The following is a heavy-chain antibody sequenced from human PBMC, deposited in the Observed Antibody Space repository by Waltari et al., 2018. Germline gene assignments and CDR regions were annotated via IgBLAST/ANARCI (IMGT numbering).Heavy chain of an antibody. D-gene: IGHD3-9*01. J-gene: IGHJ4*02. V-gene: IGHV4-39*01. CDR2: VYYSGST. CDR3: ATYDILTEGCDY. Sequence: QLQLQESGPGLVKPSETLSLTCTVSGDSISSRSYYWAWIRQPPGKGLQWIGYVYYSGSTDYSPAYNSRVSISVDTSKNQFSLKLTSVTAADTAVYYCATYDILTEGCDYWGQGTLVTISS. CDR1: GDSISSRSYY.